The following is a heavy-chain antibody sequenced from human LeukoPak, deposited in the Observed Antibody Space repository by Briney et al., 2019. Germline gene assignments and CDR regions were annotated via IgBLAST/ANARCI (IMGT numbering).Heavy chain of an antibody. D-gene: IGHD2-15*01. V-gene: IGHV3-48*01. J-gene: IGHJ3*02. CDR2: ISGTSATI. Sequence: GGSLRLSCAASGFTFSSYAMSWVRQAPGKGLEWISYISGTSATIYYADSVKGRFTISRDNAKNSLYLQMNSLRAEDTAVYYCARECGGSCYSDAFDIWGQGTMVTVSS. CDR3: ARECGGSCYSDAFDI. CDR1: GFTFSSYA.